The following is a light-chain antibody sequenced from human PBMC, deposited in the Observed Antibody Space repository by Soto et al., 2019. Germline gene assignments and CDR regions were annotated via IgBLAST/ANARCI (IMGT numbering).Light chain of an antibody. CDR3: TSYTGSNNYV. CDR1: SSDVGGYNY. V-gene: IGLV2-8*01. J-gene: IGLJ1*01. CDR2: EVD. Sequence: QSALTQPPSASGSLGQSVTISCTGTSSDVGGYNYVSWYQQHPAKAPKLVIYEVDKRPSGVPDRFSGSKSGNTASLTVSGLQAEDEADYYCTSYTGSNNYVFGTGTKLTVL.